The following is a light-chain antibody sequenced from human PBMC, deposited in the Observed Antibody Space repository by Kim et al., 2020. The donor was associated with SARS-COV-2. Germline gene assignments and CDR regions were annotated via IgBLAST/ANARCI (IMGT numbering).Light chain of an antibody. Sequence: EVVLTQSPATLSLSPGERATLSCRASQSISSYLAWYQQKPGQAPRLLIYDASKRATGIPARFSGSGSGTDFPLTISSLVPEDFATYYCQNRNRWPPGATFGQGTRLEIK. J-gene: IGKJ5*01. CDR2: DAS. V-gene: IGKV3-11*01. CDR3: QNRNRWPPGAT. CDR1: QSISSY.